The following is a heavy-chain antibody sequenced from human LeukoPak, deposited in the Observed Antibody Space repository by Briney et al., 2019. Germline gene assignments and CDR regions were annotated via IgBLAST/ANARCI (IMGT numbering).Heavy chain of an antibody. J-gene: IGHJ4*02. CDR1: GYSISSGYY. CDR2: IYHSGST. Sequence: SETLSLTCTVSGYSISSGYYWGWIRQPPGKGLEWIGSIYHSGSTYYNPSLKSRVTISVDTSKNQFSLKLSSVTAADTAVYYCARDVETYYYDSSGLTTFDYWGQGTLVTVSS. V-gene: IGHV4-38-2*02. D-gene: IGHD3-22*01. CDR3: ARDVETYYYDSSGLTTFDY.